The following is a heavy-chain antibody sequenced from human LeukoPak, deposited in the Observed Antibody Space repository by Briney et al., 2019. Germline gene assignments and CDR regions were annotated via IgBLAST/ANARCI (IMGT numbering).Heavy chain of an antibody. CDR1: GGSISSGSYY. D-gene: IGHD5-18*01. V-gene: IGHV4-61*10. J-gene: IGHJ6*03. CDR3: ARTTEGGYSYGYFYYYYMDV. CDR2: IYYSGST. Sequence: PSQTLSLTCTVSGGSISSGSYYWSWIRQPAGKGLEWIGYIYYSGSTNYKSSLKSRVTISVDTSKNQFSLKLSSVTAADTAVYYCARTTEGGYSYGYFYYYYMDVWGKGTTVTISS.